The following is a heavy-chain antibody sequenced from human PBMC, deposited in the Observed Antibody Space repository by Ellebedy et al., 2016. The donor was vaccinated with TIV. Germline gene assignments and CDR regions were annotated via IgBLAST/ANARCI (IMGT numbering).Heavy chain of an antibody. Sequence: GGSLRLSCAASGFSFSNYWMTWVRQAPGKGLEWVANMKQDGREEYYVDSVKGRFTISRDNAKKSLYLQMNSLRAEDTAVYYCVRYVAAFDIWGQGTMVTVSS. CDR3: VRYVAAFDI. CDR2: MKQDGREE. V-gene: IGHV3-7*03. J-gene: IGHJ3*02. CDR1: GFSFSNYW. D-gene: IGHD3-16*01.